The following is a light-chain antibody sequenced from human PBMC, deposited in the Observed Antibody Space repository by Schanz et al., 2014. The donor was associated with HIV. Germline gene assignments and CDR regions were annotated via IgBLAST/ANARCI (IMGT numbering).Light chain of an antibody. Sequence: EIVLTQSPATLSLSPGERATLSCRASQSVSNNLAWYHQKPGQAPRLLIYGSSSRAAGIPDRFSGSGSGTDFTLTISRLEPEDFAVYYCQQYGSSPLFGQGTKVEIK. J-gene: IGKJ1*01. CDR3: QQYGSSPL. CDR2: GSS. CDR1: QSVSNN. V-gene: IGKV3-20*01.